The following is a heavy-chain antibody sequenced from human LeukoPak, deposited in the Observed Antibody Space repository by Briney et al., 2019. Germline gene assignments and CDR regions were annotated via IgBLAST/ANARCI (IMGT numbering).Heavy chain of an antibody. CDR2: ISGSGGST. V-gene: IGHV3-23*01. D-gene: IGHD2-15*01. Sequence: TGGSLRLSCAASGFTVSTYAMSWVRQAPGKGLEWVSAISGSGGSTYYADSVKGRFTISRDNSKNTLYLQMNSLRAEDAAVYYCARDSAIGGYCSGGSCYIRPFDYWGQGTLVTVSS. CDR3: ARDSAIGGYCSGGSCYIRPFDY. CDR1: GFTVSTYA. J-gene: IGHJ4*02.